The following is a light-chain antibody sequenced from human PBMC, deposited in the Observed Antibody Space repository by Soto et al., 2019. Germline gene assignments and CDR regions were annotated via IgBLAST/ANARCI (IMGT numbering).Light chain of an antibody. CDR2: DAS. J-gene: IGKJ5*01. Sequence: IVLTQSPATLSLSPGERATLSCRASQSVSNYLAWYQHKPGQAPRLLIYDASNRATGIPARFSGSGSGTDFTLTISSLEPEDFALYYCQQRSNWPSFGQGTRLEIK. V-gene: IGKV3-11*01. CDR3: QQRSNWPS. CDR1: QSVSNY.